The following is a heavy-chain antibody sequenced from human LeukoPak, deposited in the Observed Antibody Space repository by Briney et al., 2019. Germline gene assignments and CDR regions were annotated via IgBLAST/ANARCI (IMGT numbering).Heavy chain of an antibody. CDR2: INPSGGST. CDR1: GYTFTIYY. D-gene: IGHD3-3*01. Sequence: ASVKVSCKASGYTFTIYYMHWVRQAPGQGLEWMGIINPSGGSTSYAQKFQGRVTMTRDTSTSTVYMELSSLKSEDTAVYYCARGPRSGYFQHWGQGTLVTVSS. V-gene: IGHV1-46*01. CDR3: ARGPRSGYFQH. J-gene: IGHJ1*01.